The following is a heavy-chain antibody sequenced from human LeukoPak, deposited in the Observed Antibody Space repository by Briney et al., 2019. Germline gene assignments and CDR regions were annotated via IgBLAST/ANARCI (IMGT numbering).Heavy chain of an antibody. D-gene: IGHD4-23*01. Sequence: GGSLRLSCAASGFTFSSYAMHWVRQAPGKGLEWVAVISYDGSNKYHADSVKGRFTISRDNSKNTLYLQMNSLRAEDTAVYYCAKGGYGGYSDYWGQGTLVTVSS. CDR3: AKGGYGGYSDY. V-gene: IGHV3-30*04. J-gene: IGHJ4*02. CDR1: GFTFSSYA. CDR2: ISYDGSNK.